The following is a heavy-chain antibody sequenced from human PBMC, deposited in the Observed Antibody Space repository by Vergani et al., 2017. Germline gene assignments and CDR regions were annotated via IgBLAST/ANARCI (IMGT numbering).Heavy chain of an antibody. Sequence: QVHLVESGGGVVQPGRSLRLSCVVSGFTSSYYGMHCVRQAPGKGLEWVAVISYDGTQKYYADSVKGRFTISRDNSKSTLYLQMNSLRTEDTAVYYCATKSXGTPGCQIGYFREWGQGTLVTVSS. CDR2: ISYDGTQK. D-gene: IGHD1-1*01. J-gene: IGHJ1*01. CDR3: ATKSXGTPGCQIGYFRE. V-gene: IGHV3-30*03. CDR1: GFTSSYYG.